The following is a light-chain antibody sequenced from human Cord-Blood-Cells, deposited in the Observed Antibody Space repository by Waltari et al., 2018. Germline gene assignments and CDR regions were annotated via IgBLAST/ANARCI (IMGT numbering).Light chain of an antibody. CDR2: DVS. Sequence: QSALTQPASVSGSPGQSTTLSCTGTSSDVGGYNYVSWYQQYPGKAPKLMIYDVSNRPSGVSNRFSGSKSGNTASLTISGLQAEDEADYYCSSYTSSSTRVFGGGTKLTVL. CDR3: SSYTSSSTRV. CDR1: SSDVGGYNY. V-gene: IGLV2-14*01. J-gene: IGLJ3*02.